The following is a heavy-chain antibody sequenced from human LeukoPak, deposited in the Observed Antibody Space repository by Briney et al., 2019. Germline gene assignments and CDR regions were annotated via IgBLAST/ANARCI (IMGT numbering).Heavy chain of an antibody. CDR1: GGSFSGYY. D-gene: IGHD3-10*01. CDR2: INHSGST. J-gene: IGHJ4*02. V-gene: IGHV4-34*01. CDR3: ARRGYGSGSYFY. Sequence: SETLSLTCAVYGGSFSGYYWSWIRQPPGKGLEWIGEINHSGSTNYNPSLKSRVTISIDTSKNQFSLKLSSVTAADTAVYYCARRGYGSGSYFYWGQGTLVTVSS.